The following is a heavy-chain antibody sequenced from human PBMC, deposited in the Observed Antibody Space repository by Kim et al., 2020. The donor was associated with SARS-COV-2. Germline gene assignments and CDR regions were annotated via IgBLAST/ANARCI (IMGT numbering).Heavy chain of an antibody. V-gene: IGHV3-23*01. Sequence: GGSLRLSCAASGFTFSTSAMTWVRQTPGKGPEWVSSISGSADNTFYAGSVTGRFIISRDNSKNTLYLQLNSLRVEDTAIYYCAKAGVDSYGPLVNDWGQG. D-gene: IGHD5-18*01. CDR3: AKAGVDSYGPLVND. CDR2: ISGSADNT. J-gene: IGHJ1*01. CDR1: GFTFSTSA.